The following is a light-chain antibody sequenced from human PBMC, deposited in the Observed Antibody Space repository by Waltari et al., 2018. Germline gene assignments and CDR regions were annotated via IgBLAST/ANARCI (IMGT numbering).Light chain of an antibody. CDR1: SSDVGSCNL. J-gene: IGLJ2*01. Sequence: QSALTQPASVSGSPGQSLTISCTGTSSDVGSCNLFSWYQHYPGKAPKPMIYEGTKRPSGVSNRFSGSKSGNTASLTISGLQAEDEADYHCCSYAHSSRVVFGGGTKVTVL. V-gene: IGLV2-23*01. CDR3: CSYAHSSRVV. CDR2: EGT.